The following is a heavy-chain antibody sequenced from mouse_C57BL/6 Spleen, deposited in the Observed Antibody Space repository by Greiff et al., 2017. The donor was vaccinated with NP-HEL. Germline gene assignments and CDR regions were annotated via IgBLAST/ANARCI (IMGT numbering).Heavy chain of an antibody. CDR2: IHPNSGST. CDR1: GYTFTSYW. CDR3: ARGRDYYGNDRYAMDY. Sequence: QVQLQQSGAELVKPGASVKLSCKASGYTFTSYWMHWVKQRPGQGLEWIGMIHPNSGSTNYNEKFKSKATLTVDKSSSTAYMQLSSLTSEDAAVYCWARGRDYYGNDRYAMDYWGQGTSVTVSS. D-gene: IGHD1-1*01. V-gene: IGHV1-64*01. J-gene: IGHJ4*01.